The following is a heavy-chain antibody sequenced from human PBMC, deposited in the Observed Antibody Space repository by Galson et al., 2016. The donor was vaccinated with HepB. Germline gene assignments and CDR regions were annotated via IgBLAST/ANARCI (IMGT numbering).Heavy chain of an antibody. J-gene: IGHJ5*02. D-gene: IGHD6-6*01. CDR2: LSNAGTS. CDR1: GESVDSSSHY. CDR3: ARHLVRFEYSLSPIHWFSA. V-gene: IGHV4-39*01. Sequence: SETLSLTCTVSGESVDSSSHYWAWFRQPPGKGLQWIGSLSNAGTSYYSPSLKSRLSMSVDTSKNQVSVSLSTVSATDTAVYFFARHLVRFEYSLSPIHWFSAWGQGTLVTVSS.